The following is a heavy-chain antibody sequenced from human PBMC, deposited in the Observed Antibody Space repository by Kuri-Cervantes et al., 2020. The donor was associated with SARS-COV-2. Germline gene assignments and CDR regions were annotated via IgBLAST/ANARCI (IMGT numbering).Heavy chain of an antibody. CDR3: ARDGCSRSTCCEDYSYYAMDV. D-gene: IGHD2-2*01. CDR2: IKANSGGT. CDR1: GYSFSAYH. V-gene: IGHV1-2*02. Sequence: ASVKVSCKASGYSFSAYHLHWVRQAPGQGLEWMGWIKANSGGTNYAQDFQGRVTMTRDTSSNSVYMELSRLTSDDTAVYFCARDGCSRSTCCEDYSYYAMDVWGQGTKVTVSS. J-gene: IGHJ6*02.